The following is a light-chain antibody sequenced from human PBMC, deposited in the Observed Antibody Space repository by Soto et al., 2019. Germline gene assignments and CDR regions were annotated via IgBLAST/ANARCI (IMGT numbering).Light chain of an antibody. CDR1: QSVSSN. CDR3: QQYNNWPRT. J-gene: IGKJ1*01. Sequence: EIVMTQSPATLSVSPGERATLSCRASQSVSSNLAWYQQKPGQAPSLLIYGASTSATGIPARFSGSGSGTEFTLTISSLQSEDFAVYYCQQYNNWPRTFGQGTKVDSK. CDR2: GAS. V-gene: IGKV3-15*01.